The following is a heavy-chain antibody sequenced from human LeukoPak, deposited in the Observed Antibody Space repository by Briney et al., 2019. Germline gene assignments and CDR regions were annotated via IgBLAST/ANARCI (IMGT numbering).Heavy chain of an antibody. J-gene: IGHJ5*02. D-gene: IGHD3-16*02. CDR3: ARRSWGSYRYPYNWFDP. CDR2: IYYSGST. V-gene: IGHV4-31*03. Sequence: SETLSLACTVSGGSISRGGYYWSWIRQHPGKDLEWVGYIYYSGSTYYNPSVKSRVTIAVDTSKNQFSLKLSSVTAADTAVYYCARRSWGSYRYPYNWFDPWGQGTLVTVSS. CDR1: GGSISRGGYY.